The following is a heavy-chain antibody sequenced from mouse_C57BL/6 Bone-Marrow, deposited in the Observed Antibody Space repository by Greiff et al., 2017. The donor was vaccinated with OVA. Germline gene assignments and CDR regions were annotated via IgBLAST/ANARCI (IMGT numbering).Heavy chain of an antibody. CDR1: GYTFTEHT. CDR2: IYPGSGSI. CDR3: ARHEDSPYYYGSRDYAMDY. J-gene: IGHJ4*01. V-gene: IGHV1-62-2*01. D-gene: IGHD1-1*01. Sequence: QVHVKQSGAELVKPGASVKLSCKASGYTFTEHTIHWVKQRSGQGLEWIGCIYPGSGSIKYNEKFKDKATLTADKSSSTVYMELSRLTSEDSAVYFCARHEDSPYYYGSRDYAMDYWGQGTSVTVSS.